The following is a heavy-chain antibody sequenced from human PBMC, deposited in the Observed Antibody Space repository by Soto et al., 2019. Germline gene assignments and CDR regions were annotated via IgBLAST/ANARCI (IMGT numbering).Heavy chain of an antibody. CDR1: GDSVSSNSAA. Sequence: SQTLSRTCSISGDSVSSNSAAWNWIRQSPSRGLEWLGRTYYRSKWYNDYAVSVKSRITINPDTSKNQFSLQLNSVTPEDTAVYYCAREGIVVVVAATGAYYYGMDVWGQGTTVTVSS. CDR3: AREGIVVVVAATGAYYYGMDV. CDR2: TYYRSKWYN. D-gene: IGHD2-15*01. V-gene: IGHV6-1*01. J-gene: IGHJ6*02.